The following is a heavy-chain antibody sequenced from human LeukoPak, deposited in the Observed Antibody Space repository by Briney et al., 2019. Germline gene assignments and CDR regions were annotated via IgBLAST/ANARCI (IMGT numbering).Heavy chain of an antibody. D-gene: IGHD6-19*01. V-gene: IGHV3-30*04. CDR3: ARPPTSTSAWYFAY. Sequence: PGGSLRLSCAASGFTFSSYAMNWVRQAPGKGLEWVAVISCGRSNIYYADSVKGRFTISRDNSKNTLYVQMNSLRAEDTAVYYCARPPTSTSAWYFAYSGQATLVTAYS. J-gene: IGHJ4*02. CDR2: ISCGRSNI. CDR1: GFTFSSYA.